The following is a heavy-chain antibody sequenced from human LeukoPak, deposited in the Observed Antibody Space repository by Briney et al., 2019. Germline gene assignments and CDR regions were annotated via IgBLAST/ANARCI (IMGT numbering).Heavy chain of an antibody. CDR3: AKSALGSGSYGYFDY. D-gene: IGHD3-10*02. V-gene: IGHV3-23*01. Sequence: GGSLRLSCAASGFAFSSYGMSWVRQAPGKGLEWVSAISGSGGSTYYADSVKGRFTISRDNSKNTLYLQMNSLRAEDTAVYYCAKSALGSGSYGYFDYWGQGTLVTVSS. J-gene: IGHJ4*02. CDR2: ISGSGGST. CDR1: GFAFSSYG.